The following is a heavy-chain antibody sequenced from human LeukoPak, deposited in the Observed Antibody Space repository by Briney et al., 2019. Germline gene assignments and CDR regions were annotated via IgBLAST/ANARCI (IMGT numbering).Heavy chain of an antibody. J-gene: IGHJ6*02. CDR3: ARLGYCSSTSCYYYGMDV. CDR1: GGSFSGYY. CDR2: INHSGST. D-gene: IGHD2-2*01. Sequence: PSETLSLTCAVYGGSFSGYYWSWIRQPPGKGLGWIGEINHSGSTNYNPSLKSRVTISVDTSKNQFSLKLSSVTAADTAVYYCARLGYCSSTSCYYYGMDVWGQGTTVTVSS. V-gene: IGHV4-34*01.